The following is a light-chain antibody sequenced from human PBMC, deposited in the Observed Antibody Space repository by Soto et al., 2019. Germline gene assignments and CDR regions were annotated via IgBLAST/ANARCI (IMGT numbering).Light chain of an antibody. V-gene: IGLV1-44*01. CDR3: AAWDDSLTGPAV. CDR1: SSNIGSYA. J-gene: IGLJ2*01. Sequence: QLVLTQPPSASGTPGQRVTISCSGNSSNIGSYAVNWYQQLPGTAPKLLIYSNDQRPSGVPDRFSGSKSGTSASLAIGGLQSEDEADYYCAAWDDSLTGPAVFGGGTKLTVL. CDR2: SND.